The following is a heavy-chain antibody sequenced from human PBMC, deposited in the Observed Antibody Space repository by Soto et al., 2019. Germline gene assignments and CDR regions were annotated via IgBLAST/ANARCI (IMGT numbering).Heavy chain of an antibody. CDR3: ARNVLGSTSSSDWGYFDL. J-gene: IGHJ2*01. V-gene: IGHV3-23*01. CDR1: GFTFINYA. D-gene: IGHD2-15*01. CDR2: ISGGGDRT. Sequence: EVQLLESGGGLVQPGGSLRLSCVGSGFTFINYAMNWVRQTPGKGLEWVSGISGGGDRTFDADSVKGRFTISRDNSNNPVLLQMNSLRDDDAVVYYCARNVLGSTSSSDWGYFDLWGRGTMVTVSS.